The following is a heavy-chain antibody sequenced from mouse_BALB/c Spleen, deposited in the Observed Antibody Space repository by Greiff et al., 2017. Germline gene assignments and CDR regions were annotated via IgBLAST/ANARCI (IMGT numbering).Heavy chain of an antibody. Sequence: VQVVESGGGLVQPGGSRKLSCAASGFTFSSFGMHWVRQAPEKGLEWVAYISSGSSTIYYADTVKGRFTISRDNPKNTLFLQMTSLRSEDTAMYYCARSPGRYAMDYWGQGTSVTVSS. CDR2: ISSGSSTI. CDR1: GFTFSSFG. CDR3: ARSPGRYAMDY. J-gene: IGHJ4*01. V-gene: IGHV5-17*02.